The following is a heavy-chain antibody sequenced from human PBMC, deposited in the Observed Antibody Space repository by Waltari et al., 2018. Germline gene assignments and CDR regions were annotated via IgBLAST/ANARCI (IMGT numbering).Heavy chain of an antibody. CDR1: GYPFPDFY. V-gene: IGHV1-46*04. Sequence: QVQLVQSGAAVKKPGASVQVSCKASGYPFPDFYIHWVRQAPGQGLEWMGMVNPNGGSTSYAQKLQDRVTMTRDTSTNTVYMELSSLRAEDTAVYYCARSGSTLIWGVAEWGQGTLVTVSS. CDR3: ARSGSTLIWGVAE. CDR2: VNPNGGST. J-gene: IGHJ4*02. D-gene: IGHD3-10*01.